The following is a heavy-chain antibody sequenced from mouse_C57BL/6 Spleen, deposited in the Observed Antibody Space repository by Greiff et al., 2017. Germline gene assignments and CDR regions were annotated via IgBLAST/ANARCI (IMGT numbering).Heavy chain of an antibody. V-gene: IGHV1-4*01. J-gene: IGHJ3*01. CDR3: ARDSSGYEAWFAY. CDR1: GYTFTSYT. Sequence: VQLQQSGAELARPGASVKMSCKASGYTFTSYTMHWVKQRPGQGLEWIGYINPSSGYTKYNQKFKDKATLTADKSSSTAYMQLSSLTSEDSAVYYCARDSSGYEAWFAYWGQGTLVTVSA. CDR2: INPSSGYT. D-gene: IGHD3-2*02.